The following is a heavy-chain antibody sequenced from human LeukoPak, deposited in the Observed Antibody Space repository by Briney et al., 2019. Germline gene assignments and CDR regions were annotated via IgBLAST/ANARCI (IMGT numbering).Heavy chain of an antibody. V-gene: IGHV3-48*04. CDR1: GFTFSSYS. CDR2: ISSSSSTI. Sequence: GGSLRLSCAASGFTFSSYSMNWVRQAPGKGLEWVSYISSSSSTIYYADSVKGRFTISRDNAKNSLYLQMNSLRVEDTAVYYCARLAVVGATVGFDFWGQGTLVTVSS. D-gene: IGHD1-26*01. CDR3: ARLAVVGATVGFDF. J-gene: IGHJ4*02.